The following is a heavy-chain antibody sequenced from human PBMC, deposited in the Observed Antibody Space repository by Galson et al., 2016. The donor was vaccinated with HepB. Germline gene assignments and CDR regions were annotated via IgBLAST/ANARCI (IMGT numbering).Heavy chain of an antibody. CDR3: ARQPHPRSGYDYALEY. CDR1: GYTFINYW. Sequence: QSGAEVKKPGESLTLSCEGSGYTFINYWIAWVRQMPGKGLEWMGRIDPRDSYTNYSPSVQGHVTISADKSVSTAYLRWSSLKASDTAIYYCARQPHPRSGYDYALEYWGQGTLVTVSS. CDR2: IDPRDSYT. D-gene: IGHD3-16*01. V-gene: IGHV5-10-1*01. J-gene: IGHJ4*02.